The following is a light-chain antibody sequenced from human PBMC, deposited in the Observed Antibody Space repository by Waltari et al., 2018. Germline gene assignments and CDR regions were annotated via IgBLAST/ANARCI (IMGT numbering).Light chain of an antibody. Sequence: EIVMTQSPATLSVSPGDRATLSCRASQNISTHLVWYQHNPGQAPRLLIYAPSTRATGTPARFSGHGSGTEFTLTISSLQSEDFALYYCQQYNTWPSFGPGTKVDIK. CDR1: QNISTH. CDR3: QQYNTWPS. V-gene: IGKV3-15*01. J-gene: IGKJ3*01. CDR2: APS.